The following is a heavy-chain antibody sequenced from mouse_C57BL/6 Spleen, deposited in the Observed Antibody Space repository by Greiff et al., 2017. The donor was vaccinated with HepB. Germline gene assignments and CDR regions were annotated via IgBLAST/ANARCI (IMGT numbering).Heavy chain of an antibody. D-gene: IGHD2-2*01. Sequence: QVQLQQSGAELVRPGASVKLSCKASGYTFTDYYINWVKQRPGQGLEWIARIYPGSGNTYYNEKFKGKATLTAEKSSSTAYMQLSSLTSEDSAVYFCARSEGYDGWFAYWGQGTLVTVSA. CDR2: IYPGSGNT. J-gene: IGHJ3*01. V-gene: IGHV1-76*01. CDR1: GYTFTDYY. CDR3: ARSEGYDGWFAY.